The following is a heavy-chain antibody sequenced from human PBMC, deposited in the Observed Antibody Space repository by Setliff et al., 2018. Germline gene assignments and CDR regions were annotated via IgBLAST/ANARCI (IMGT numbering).Heavy chain of an antibody. V-gene: IGHV4-38-2*02. Sequence: PSETLSLTCAVSGLPINSGYYWGWIRQSPGKGLEWIGCVYTSGGIDYNTSLRSRVTISVDTSKDQFSLKLSSVTAADTAVYYCAREKADYSDSGGYYGGFYFDSWGQGALVTAPQ. D-gene: IGHD3-22*01. CDR2: VYTSGGI. J-gene: IGHJ4*02. CDR3: AREKADYSDSGGYYGGFYFDS. CDR1: GLPINSGYY.